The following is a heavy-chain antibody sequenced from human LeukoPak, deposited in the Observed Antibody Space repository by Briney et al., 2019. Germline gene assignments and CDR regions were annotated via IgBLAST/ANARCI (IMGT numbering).Heavy chain of an antibody. CDR2: SGTDGDT. D-gene: IGHD6-13*01. J-gene: IGHJ4*02. CDR3: AKKTPGTYPFDY. V-gene: IGHV3-23*01. CDR1: GFSFSSTA. Sequence: GGSLRLSCAASGFSFSSTAMDWVRQAPGKGLEWVSASGTDGDTYYADSVQGRFSISRDNSRNTLYLQMTSLRADDTAVYYCAKKTPGTYPFDYWGQGTLVTVSP.